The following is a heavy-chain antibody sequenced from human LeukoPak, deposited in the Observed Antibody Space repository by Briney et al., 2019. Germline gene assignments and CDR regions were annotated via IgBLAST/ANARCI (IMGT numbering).Heavy chain of an antibody. CDR1: GYTFTGYY. CDR3: ARSRYCSSTSCSLYFQH. CDR2: INPNSGGT. V-gene: IGHV1-2*02. D-gene: IGHD2-2*01. J-gene: IGHJ1*01. Sequence: GASVKVSCKASGYTFTGYYMHWVRQAPGQGLEWMGWINPNSGGTNYAQKFQGRVTMTRDTSISTAYMELSRLRSDDTAVYYCARSRYCSSTSCSLYFQHWGQGTLVTVSS.